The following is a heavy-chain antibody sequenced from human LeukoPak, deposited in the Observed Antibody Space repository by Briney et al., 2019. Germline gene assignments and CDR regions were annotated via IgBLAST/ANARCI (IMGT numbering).Heavy chain of an antibody. D-gene: IGHD6-19*01. CDR2: ISYDGSNS. J-gene: IGHJ2*01. V-gene: IGHV3-30*18. CDR3: AKDWAVAGLRYFDL. Sequence: PGGSLRLSCAASGFTFSSYGMHWVRQAPGKGLEWVAVISYDGSNSYYADSVKGRFTISRDNSKNTLYLQMNSLRAEDTAVYYCAKDWAVAGLRYFDLWGRGTLVTVSS. CDR1: GFTFSSYG.